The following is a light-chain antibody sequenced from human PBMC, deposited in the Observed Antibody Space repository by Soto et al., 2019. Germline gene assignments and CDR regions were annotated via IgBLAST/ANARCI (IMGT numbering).Light chain of an antibody. J-gene: IGLJ1*01. V-gene: IGLV2-14*01. CDR2: DVY. CDR1: SSDVGGFNY. CDR3: SSYTTSSSYV. Sequence: LTQPASVSGSPGQSITISCTGTSSDVGGFNYVSWYQQHPGKAPKLLIFDVYSRPSGISNRFSGSKSGNTASLTISGLQAEDEADYSCSSYTTSSSYVFGDGTKVTVL.